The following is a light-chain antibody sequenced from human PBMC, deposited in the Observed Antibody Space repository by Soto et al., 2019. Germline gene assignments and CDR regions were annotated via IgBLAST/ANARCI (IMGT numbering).Light chain of an antibody. J-gene: IGLJ2*01. CDR2: LNSDGSH. CDR3: QTWGTGTVV. CDR1: SGRSSYA. V-gene: IGLV4-69*01. Sequence: QSVLTQSPSASASLGTSVKLTCTLSSGRSSYAIAWHQQLPEKGPRYLMKLNSDGSHNKGDGIPDRFSGSSSGAERYLTISSLQSEDEADYYCQTWGTGTVVFGGGTKLTVL.